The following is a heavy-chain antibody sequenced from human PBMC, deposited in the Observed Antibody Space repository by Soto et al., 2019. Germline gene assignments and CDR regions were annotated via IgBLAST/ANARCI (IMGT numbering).Heavy chain of an antibody. J-gene: IGHJ4*02. CDR2: IYYSGST. CDR3: ARHVAGYSSGLDY. V-gene: IGHV4-39*01. CDR1: GGSISSSSYY. D-gene: IGHD6-19*01. Sequence: QLQLQESGPGLVKPSETLSLTCTVSGGSISSSSYYWGWIRQPPGKGLEWIGSIYYSGSTYYNPSLKRRVTISEDTAKNQFSLKLSSVTAADTAVYYCARHVAGYSSGLDYWGQGTLVTVSS.